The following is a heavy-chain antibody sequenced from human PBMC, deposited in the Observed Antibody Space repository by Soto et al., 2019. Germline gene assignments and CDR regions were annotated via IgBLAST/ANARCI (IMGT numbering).Heavy chain of an antibody. CDR1: GYNFNTYG. CDR3: ARNDTSGHYSDY. D-gene: IGHD3-22*01. Sequence: QVQLVQSEAEVKKPGASVKVSCKASGYNFNTYGITWVRQAPGQGLEWMGWISVNSGTTNYAQKIQGRVTMTTDTYSSEAFMELRSLRSDDTAVYYCARNDTSGHYSDYCGQGTLVTVSS. V-gene: IGHV1-18*01. J-gene: IGHJ4*02. CDR2: ISVNSGTT.